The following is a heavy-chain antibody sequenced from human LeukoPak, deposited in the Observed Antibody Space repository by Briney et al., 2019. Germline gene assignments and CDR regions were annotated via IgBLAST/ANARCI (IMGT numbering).Heavy chain of an antibody. V-gene: IGHV1-24*01. CDR3: ATEKDLLLDS. CDR2: FDPGDDET. J-gene: IGHJ5*01. CDR1: GYSLSELS. Sequence: ASVKVCCKVSGYSLSELSTHWVRQAPGQGLEWMGGFDPGDDETIYAQKFQGRVTMTEDTSTDTAYLELSSLRSEDTAVYFCATEKDLLLDSWGQGTTVTVSS. D-gene: IGHD1-26*01.